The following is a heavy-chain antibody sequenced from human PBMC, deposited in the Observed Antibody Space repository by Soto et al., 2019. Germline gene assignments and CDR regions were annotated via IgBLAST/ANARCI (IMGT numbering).Heavy chain of an antibody. Sequence: KTSETLSLTCAVYGGSFSGYYWSWIRQPPGKGLEWIGEINHSGSTNYNPSLKSRVTISVDTSKNQFSLKLSSVTAADTAVYYCARAIVATIAFDYWGQGTLVTVSS. CDR3: ARAIVATIAFDY. J-gene: IGHJ4*02. CDR1: GGSFSGYY. D-gene: IGHD5-12*01. CDR2: INHSGST. V-gene: IGHV4-34*01.